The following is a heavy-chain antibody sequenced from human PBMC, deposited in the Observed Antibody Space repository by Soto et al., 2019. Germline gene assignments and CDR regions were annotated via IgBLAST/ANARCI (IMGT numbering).Heavy chain of an antibody. D-gene: IGHD3-10*01. V-gene: IGHV1-69*02. CDR1: GGTFSGYT. J-gene: IGHJ4*02. Sequence: QVQLVQSGAEVKKPGSSVKVSCKASGGTFSGYTISWVRQAPGQGLEWMGRIIPILGIANYAQKFQGRVTITADKSTSTAYMELSSLRSEDTAVYYCARAPYSKLLWFGGVDLVQGTLVTVSS. CDR3: ARAPYSKLLWFGGVD. CDR2: IIPILGIA.